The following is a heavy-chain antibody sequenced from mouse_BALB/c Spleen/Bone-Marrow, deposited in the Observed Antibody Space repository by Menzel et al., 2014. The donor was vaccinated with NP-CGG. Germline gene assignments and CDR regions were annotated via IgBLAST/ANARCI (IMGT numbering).Heavy chain of an antibody. J-gene: IGHJ4*01. CDR1: GFNIKDTY. D-gene: IGHD2-10*02. CDR2: IDPANGNT. V-gene: IGHV14-3*02. Sequence: VQLKESGAELVKPGASVKLSCTASGFNIKDTYMHWVKQRPEQGLEWIGRIDPANGNTKCDPKFQGKATITADTSSNTAYLQLSSLTSEDTAVYYCTRGYGNYALYYYAMDYWGQGTSVTVSS. CDR3: TRGYGNYALYYYAMDY.